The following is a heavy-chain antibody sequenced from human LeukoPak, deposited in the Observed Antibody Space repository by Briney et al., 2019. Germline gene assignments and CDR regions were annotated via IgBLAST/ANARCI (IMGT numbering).Heavy chain of an antibody. D-gene: IGHD3-10*01. V-gene: IGHV3-30-3*01. CDR2: ISYDGSNK. Sequence: PGGSLRLSCAASGFTFNSYAMHWVRQAPGKGLEWVAVISYDGSNKYYADSVKGRFTISRDNSKNTLYLQMNSLRAEDTAVYYCARVSRMVRGVTPYYFDYWGQGTLVTVSS. CDR3: ARVSRMVRGVTPYYFDY. CDR1: GFTFNSYA. J-gene: IGHJ4*02.